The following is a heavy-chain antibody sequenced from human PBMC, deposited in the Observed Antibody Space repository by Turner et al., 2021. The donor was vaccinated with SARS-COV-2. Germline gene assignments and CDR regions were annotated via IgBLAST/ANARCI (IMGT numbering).Heavy chain of an antibody. D-gene: IGHD1-26*01. CDR1: GFTFSSYA. CDR3: ARPYSGSYFGWFDP. V-gene: IGHV3-30*04. CDR2: ISYDGSNK. J-gene: IGHJ5*02. Sequence: VQLVESGGGVVQPGRSLRLSCAASGFTFSSYAMYWVRQAPGKGLEWVAVISYDGSNKYYADSVKGRFTISRDNSKNTLYLQMNSLRAEDTAVYYCARPYSGSYFGWFDPWGQGTLVTVSS.